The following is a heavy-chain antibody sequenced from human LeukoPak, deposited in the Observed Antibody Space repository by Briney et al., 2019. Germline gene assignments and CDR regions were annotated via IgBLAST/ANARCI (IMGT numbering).Heavy chain of an antibody. Sequence: SETLSLTCAVYGGSFSSYYWGWIRQPPGKGLEWIGSIYYSGSTYYNPSLKSRVTISVDTSKNQFSLKLSSVTAADTAVHYCARTPAYYYDSSGYSSLDYWGQGTLVTVSS. CDR2: IYYSGST. CDR1: GGSFSSYY. J-gene: IGHJ4*02. CDR3: ARTPAYYYDSSGYSSLDY. D-gene: IGHD3-22*01. V-gene: IGHV4-39*01.